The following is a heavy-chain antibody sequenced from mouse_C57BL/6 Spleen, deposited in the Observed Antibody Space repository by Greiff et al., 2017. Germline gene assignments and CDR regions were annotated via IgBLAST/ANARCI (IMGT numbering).Heavy chain of an antibody. J-gene: IGHJ3*01. CDR2: IDPENGDT. D-gene: IGHD1-1*01. Sequence: QLQQSGAELVRPGASVKLSCTASGFNIKDDYMHWVKQRPEQGLEWIGWIDPENGDTEYASKFQGKATITADTSSNTAYLQLSSLTSEATAVYYCTTSGSSSAWFAYWGQGTLVTVSA. CDR1: GFNIKDDY. CDR3: TTSGSSSAWFAY. V-gene: IGHV14-4*01.